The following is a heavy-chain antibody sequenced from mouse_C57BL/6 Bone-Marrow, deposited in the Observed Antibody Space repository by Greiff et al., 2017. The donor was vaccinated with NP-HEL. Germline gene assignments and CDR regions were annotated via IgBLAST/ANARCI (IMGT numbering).Heavy chain of an antibody. J-gene: IGHJ2*01. CDR3: ARSDYYGSRYFDY. CDR2: IYPGDGDT. D-gene: IGHD1-1*01. CDR1: GYAFSSSW. Sequence: VKLQESGPELVKPGASVKISCKASGYAFSSSWMNWVKQRPGKGLEWIGRIYPGDGDTNYNGKFKGKATLTADKSSSTAYMQLSSLTSEDSAVYFCARSDYYGSRYFDYWGQGTTLTVSS. V-gene: IGHV1-82*01.